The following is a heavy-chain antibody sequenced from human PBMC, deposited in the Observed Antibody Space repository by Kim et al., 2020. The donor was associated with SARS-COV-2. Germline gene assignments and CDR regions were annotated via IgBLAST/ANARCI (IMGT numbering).Heavy chain of an antibody. CDR3: ATLPFGVVIAYFDY. Sequence: GGSLRLSCAASGFTFSSYAMSWVRQAPGKGLEWVSAISGSGGSTYYADSVKGRFTISRDNSKNTLYLQMNSLRAEDTAVYYCATLPFGVVIAYFDYWGQGTLVTVSS. CDR2: ISGSGGST. D-gene: IGHD3-3*01. V-gene: IGHV3-23*01. J-gene: IGHJ4*02. CDR1: GFTFSSYA.